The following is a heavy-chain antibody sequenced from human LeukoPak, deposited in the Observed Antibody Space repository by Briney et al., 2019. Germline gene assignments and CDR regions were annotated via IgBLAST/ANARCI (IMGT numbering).Heavy chain of an antibody. Sequence: SETLSLTCTVSGGSISSSNYYWGWFRQPPGKGLEWIGSIYYSGNTYYNPSLKSRVTISVDMSKIQLSLKLSSVTAADTAVYYCARDRLLWFGELDFWGQGTLVIVSS. D-gene: IGHD3-10*01. V-gene: IGHV4-39*07. CDR3: ARDRLLWFGELDF. CDR1: GGSISSSNYY. CDR2: IYYSGNT. J-gene: IGHJ4*02.